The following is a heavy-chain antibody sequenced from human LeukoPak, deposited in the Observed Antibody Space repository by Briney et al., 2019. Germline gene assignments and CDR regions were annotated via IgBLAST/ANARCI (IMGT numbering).Heavy chain of an antibody. V-gene: IGHV4-39*01. CDR3: ARLHLSYSSGWAIFDY. CDR2: IYYSGST. D-gene: IGHD6-19*01. Sequence: PSETLSLTCTVSGGSISSSSYYWGWIRQPPGKGLEWIGSIYYSGSTYYNPSLKSRVTISVDTSKDQFSLKLSSVTAADTAVYYCARLHLSYSSGWAIFDYWGQGTLVTVSS. CDR1: GGSISSSSYY. J-gene: IGHJ4*02.